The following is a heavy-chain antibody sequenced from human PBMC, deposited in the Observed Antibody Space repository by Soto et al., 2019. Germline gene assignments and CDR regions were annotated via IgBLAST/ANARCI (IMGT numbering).Heavy chain of an antibody. CDR2: IIPIFGTA. CDR1: GGTFSSYA. Sequence: QVQLVQSGAEVKKPGSSVKVSCKASGGTFSSYAISWVRQAPGQGLEWMGGIIPIFGTANYAQKVQGRVTITADKSTSTAYMELSSLRSEDTAVYYCARERLKGGGNLGYNWFDPWGQGTLVTVSS. V-gene: IGHV1-69*06. D-gene: IGHD2-15*01. CDR3: ARERLKGGGNLGYNWFDP. J-gene: IGHJ5*02.